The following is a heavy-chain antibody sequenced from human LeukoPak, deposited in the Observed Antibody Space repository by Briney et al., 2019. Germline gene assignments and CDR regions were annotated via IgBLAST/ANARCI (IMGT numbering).Heavy chain of an antibody. CDR1: GYTFTSYG. J-gene: IGHJ5*02. V-gene: IGHV1-18*01. Sequence: GASVKVSCKASGYTFTSYGISWVRQAPGQGLEWMGWISAYNGNTNYAQKLQGRVTMTTDTSTSTAYMELRSLRSDDTAVYYCARARRVAATPYNWFDPWGQGTLVTVSS. CDR2: ISAYNGNT. CDR3: ARARRVAATPYNWFDP. D-gene: IGHD6-13*01.